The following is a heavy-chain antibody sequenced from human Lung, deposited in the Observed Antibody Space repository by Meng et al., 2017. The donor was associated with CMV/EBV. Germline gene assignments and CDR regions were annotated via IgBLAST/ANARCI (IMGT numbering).Heavy chain of an antibody. CDR1: EFSLSDSS. Sequence: SEFSLSDSSMSWIRRAPGKGLEWVSYIDGTGNTMYYPDSVKGRFTISRDNAKKSLYLQMNSLTAEDTAVYYCARARRIGAVGTRWFDPWGQGTLVTVS. J-gene: IGHJ5*02. V-gene: IGHV3-11*01. D-gene: IGHD6-13*01. CDR3: ARARRIGAVGTRWFDP. CDR2: IDGTGNTM.